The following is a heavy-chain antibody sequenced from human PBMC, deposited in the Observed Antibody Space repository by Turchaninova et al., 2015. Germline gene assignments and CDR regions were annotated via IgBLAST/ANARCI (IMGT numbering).Heavy chain of an antibody. CDR2: IWYEGTSK. Sequence: VQLVESGGCVVQPWGSLRRSCSAAGFSFSCFGQQWVRQARDKGQGWVACIWYEGTSKNLADSEKGRFTITRDNSKNTLYLQMNSLKAEDTAVYYCARDSRYCGGGACYSPYYYYSYMDVWGKGTTVTVSS. CDR1: GFSFSCFG. CDR3: ARDSRYCGGGACYSPYYYYSYMDV. J-gene: IGHJ6*03. V-gene: IGHV3-33*01. D-gene: IGHD2-15*01.